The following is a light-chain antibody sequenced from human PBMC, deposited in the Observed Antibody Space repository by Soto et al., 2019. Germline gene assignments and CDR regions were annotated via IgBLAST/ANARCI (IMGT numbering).Light chain of an antibody. CDR3: QQYNKGYT. CDR1: QTVKRN. J-gene: IGKJ2*01. Sequence: EIVMTQSPDTLSVSPGERATLSCRASQTVKRNLGWYQQKAGQAPRLLIYGASTRATGIPDRFSGSESGTEFTLTISSLLSDDYAVYFCQQYNKGYTFGQGTRLEIK. V-gene: IGKV3-15*01. CDR2: GAS.